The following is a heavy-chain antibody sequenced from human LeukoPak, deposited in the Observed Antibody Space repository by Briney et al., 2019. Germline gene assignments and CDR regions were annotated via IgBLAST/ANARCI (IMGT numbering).Heavy chain of an antibody. CDR2: ISAYNGNT. CDR3: ARDSYYYDGSLYYYGMDV. D-gene: IGHD3-22*01. CDR1: GYTFTSYG. J-gene: IGHJ6*02. V-gene: IGHV1-18*01. Sequence: ASVKVSCKASGYTFTSYGISWVRQAPGQGLEWMGWISAYNGNTNYAQKLQGRVTMTTDTSTSTAYMELRSLRSDDTAVYYCARDSYYYDGSLYYYGMDVWGQGTTVTVSS.